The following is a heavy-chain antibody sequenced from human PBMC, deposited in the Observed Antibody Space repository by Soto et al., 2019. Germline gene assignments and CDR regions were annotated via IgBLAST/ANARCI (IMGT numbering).Heavy chain of an antibody. CDR1: GGSISSTNYF. CDR3: ARQRDYYDTSGDSYFDY. J-gene: IGHJ4*02. Sequence: QLQLQESGPRLVKPSETLSLTCTVSGGSISSTNYFWGWIRQPPGKGLEWIGSIHYSGSTYYNLSLKRRVTISVDTSKNQFSLKLTSVTAADTAVYYCARQRDYYDTSGDSYFDYWGQGTLVTVSS. D-gene: IGHD3-22*01. CDR2: IHYSGST. V-gene: IGHV4-39*01.